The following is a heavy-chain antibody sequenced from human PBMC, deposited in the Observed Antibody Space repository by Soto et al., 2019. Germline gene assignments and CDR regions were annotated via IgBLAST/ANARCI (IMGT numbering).Heavy chain of an antibody. CDR3: AREDSTYYDFWSGPEAV. CDR1: GGALTSGGYS. CDR2: IYYRGGT. V-gene: IGHV4-30-2*05. J-gene: IGHJ6*02. D-gene: IGHD3-3*01. Sequence: ASETLSLTCGVSGGALTSGGYSWGWVRQPPGEGLGGVGYIYYRGGTYYTPSLKSRVPIPVDTSKNQFSLNLTSVPAAETAVYYCAREDSTYYDFWSGPEAVWGQGTTVPVSS.